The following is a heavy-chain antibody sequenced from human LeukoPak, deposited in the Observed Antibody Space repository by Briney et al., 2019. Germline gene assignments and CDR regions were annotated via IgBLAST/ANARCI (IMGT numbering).Heavy chain of an antibody. J-gene: IGHJ6*02. CDR3: AREPLGYYYYGMDV. V-gene: IGHV3-30*14. CDR2: ISYDGSNK. CDR1: GFTFSSYA. Sequence: PGGSLRLSCAASGFTFSSYAMHWVRQAPGKGLEWVAVISYDGSNKYYADSVKGRFTISRDNSKNTLYLQMNSLRAEDTAVYYCAREPLGYYYYGMDVWGQGTTVTVSS.